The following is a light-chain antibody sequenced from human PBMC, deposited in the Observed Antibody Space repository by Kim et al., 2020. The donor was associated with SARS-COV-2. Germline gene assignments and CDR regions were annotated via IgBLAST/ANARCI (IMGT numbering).Light chain of an antibody. CDR1: SLRSYY. Sequence: SSELTQDPAVSVALGQTVRITCQGDSLRSYYASWYQQKPGQAPVPVIYGKNNRPSGIPDRCSGSSSGNTASLTITGAQAEDEADYYCNSRDSSGNHLVFGGGTQLTVL. V-gene: IGLV3-19*01. CDR3: NSRDSSGNHLV. J-gene: IGLJ2*01. CDR2: GKN.